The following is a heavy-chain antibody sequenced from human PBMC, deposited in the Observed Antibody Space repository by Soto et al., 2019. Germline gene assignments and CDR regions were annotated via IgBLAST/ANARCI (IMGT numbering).Heavy chain of an antibody. D-gene: IGHD3-10*01. CDR2: FDPEDGET. Sequence: ASVKVSCKVSGYTLTELSMHWVRQAPGKGLEWMGGFDPEDGETIYAQKFQGRVTMTEDTSTDTAYMELSSLRSEDTAVYYWATGSMVRGVINWFDPWGQGTLVTVSS. CDR3: ATGSMVRGVINWFDP. J-gene: IGHJ5*02. CDR1: GYTLTELS. V-gene: IGHV1-24*01.